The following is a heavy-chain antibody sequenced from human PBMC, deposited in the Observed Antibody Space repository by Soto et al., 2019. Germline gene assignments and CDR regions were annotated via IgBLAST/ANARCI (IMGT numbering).Heavy chain of an antibody. J-gene: IGHJ6*03. V-gene: IGHV4-59*01. Sequence: SETLSLTCTVSGGSISSYYWSWIRQPPGKGLEWIGYIYYSGSTNYNPSLKSRVTISVDTSKNQFSLKLSSVTAADTAVYYCARVGSSWYFGYMDVWGKGTTVTVSS. D-gene: IGHD6-13*01. CDR2: IYYSGST. CDR3: ARVGSSWYFGYMDV. CDR1: GGSISSYY.